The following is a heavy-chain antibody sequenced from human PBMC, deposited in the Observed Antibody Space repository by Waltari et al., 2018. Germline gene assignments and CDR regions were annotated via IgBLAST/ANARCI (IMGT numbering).Heavy chain of an antibody. CDR2: IWYDGSNK. Sequence: QVQLVTAGARVVHHAMTLRLSCASSGLPVRLRLMHWVRQAPGKGLEWVATIWYDGSNKYYGESVKGRLTVSRDNSKNTLFLQMDSLRAEDTAVYYCARGGPDNQESLDIWGRGTMVTVSS. CDR1: GLPVRLRL. J-gene: IGHJ3*02. CDR3: ARGGPDNQESLDI. V-gene: IGHV3-33*01.